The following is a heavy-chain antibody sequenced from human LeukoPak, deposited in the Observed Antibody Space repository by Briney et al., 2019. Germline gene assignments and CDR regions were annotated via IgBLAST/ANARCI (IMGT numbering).Heavy chain of an antibody. CDR3: ARKRAWFGLDY. V-gene: IGHV4-34*01. J-gene: IGHJ4*02. Sequence: SETLSLTCAVYGGSFSGYYWSWIRHPPGKGLEWIGEINHSGSTNYNPSLKSRVTISVDTSKNQFSLKLSSVTAADTAVYYCARKRAWFGLDYWGQGTLVTVSS. CDR1: GGSFSGYY. D-gene: IGHD3-10*01. CDR2: INHSGST.